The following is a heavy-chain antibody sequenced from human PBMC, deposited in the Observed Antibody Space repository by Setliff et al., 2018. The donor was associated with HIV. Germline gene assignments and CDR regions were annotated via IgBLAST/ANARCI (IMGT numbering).Heavy chain of an antibody. CDR3: ARGRPFRGAVAGPAHFAY. Sequence: ASVKVSCKASGSTFTNYDIYWLRQASGQGLEWMGWMNPNSGNTGYAQKFQGRVTITRNTSISTAFMELSSLRSEDTAVYYCARGRPFRGAVAGPAHFAYWGQGTLVTVSS. J-gene: IGHJ4*02. CDR2: MNPNSGNT. V-gene: IGHV1-8*03. CDR1: GSTFTNYD. D-gene: IGHD6-19*01.